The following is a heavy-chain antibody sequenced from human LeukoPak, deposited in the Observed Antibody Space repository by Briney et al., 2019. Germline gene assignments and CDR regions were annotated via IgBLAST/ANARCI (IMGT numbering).Heavy chain of an antibody. CDR2: IKSDGRT. CDR3: ARAPSEVGGYYPEYFRH. J-gene: IGHJ1*01. V-gene: IGHV3-74*01. CDR1: GFTFSNYW. D-gene: IGHD3-22*01. Sequence: GGSLRLSCAAAGFTFSNYWMHWVRQAPGKGLVWVSRIKSDGRTNYADSVKGRFTISRDNAKNTVSLQVNSLRAEDTGVYYCARAPSEVGGYYPEYFRHWGQGTLVTVSS.